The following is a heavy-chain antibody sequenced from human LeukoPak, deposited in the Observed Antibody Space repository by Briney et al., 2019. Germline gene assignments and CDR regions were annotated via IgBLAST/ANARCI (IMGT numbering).Heavy chain of an antibody. CDR1: GGSISSYY. V-gene: IGHV4-59*01. CDR2: IYYGGYT. D-gene: IGHD6-19*01. J-gene: IGHJ4*02. CDR3: ARGGSGWYFDY. Sequence: PSETLSLTCIVSGGSISSYYWSWIRQTPGKGLEWIGHIYYGGYTEYNPSLKSRVTISVDTSKNQFSLKLSSVTPADTAVYYCARGGSGWYFDYWGQGTLVTVSS.